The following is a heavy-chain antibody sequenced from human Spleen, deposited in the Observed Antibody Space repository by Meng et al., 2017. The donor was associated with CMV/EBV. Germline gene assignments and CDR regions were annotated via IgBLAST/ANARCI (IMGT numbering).Heavy chain of an antibody. CDR2: INHSGST. CDR3: ARAEYCSGGSCYLDY. V-gene: IGHV4-34*01. J-gene: IGHJ4*02. D-gene: IGHD2-15*01. CDR1: GGSFSGYY. Sequence: VQLRGSGPGLVKPSGALSLTCTVYGGSFSGYYWSWIRQPPGKGLEWIGEINHSGSTNYNPSLKSRVTISVDTSKNQFSLKLSSVTAADTAVYYCARAEYCSGGSCYLDYWGQGTLVTVSS.